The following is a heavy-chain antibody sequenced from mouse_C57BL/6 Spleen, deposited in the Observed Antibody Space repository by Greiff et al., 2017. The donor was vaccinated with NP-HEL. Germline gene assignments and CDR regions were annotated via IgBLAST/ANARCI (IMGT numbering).Heavy chain of an antibody. CDR1: GYTFTSYW. CDR2: IYPSDSET. Sequence: QVHVKQPGAELVRPGSSVKLSCKASGYTFTSYWMDWVKQRPGQGLEWIGNIYPSDSETHYNQKFKDKATLTVDKSSSTAYMQLSSLTSEDSAVYYCARKGVTTDDYWGQGTTLTVSS. D-gene: IGHD1-1*01. J-gene: IGHJ2*01. CDR3: ARKGVTTDDY. V-gene: IGHV1-61*01.